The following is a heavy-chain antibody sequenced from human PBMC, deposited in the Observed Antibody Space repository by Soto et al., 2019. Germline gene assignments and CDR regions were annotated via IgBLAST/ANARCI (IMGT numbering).Heavy chain of an antibody. V-gene: IGHV3-66*01. J-gene: IGHJ6*04. CDR3: ARDDVLCDGGRCYGLPLDV. D-gene: IGHD2-15*01. CDR2: IQSGGTT. CDR1: GFTVSSKY. Sequence: EVQLVESGGGLVQPGGSLRLSCAASGFTVSSKYMTWVRQAPGKGLEWVSLIQSGGTTYYADSVKGSFTISRDTAGNTLHLQMDRVRVADTAVYYCARDDVLCDGGRCYGLPLDVWGKGTPVTVSS.